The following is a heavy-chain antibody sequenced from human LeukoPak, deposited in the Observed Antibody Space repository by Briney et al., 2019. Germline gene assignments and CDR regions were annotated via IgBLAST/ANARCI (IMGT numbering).Heavy chain of an antibody. D-gene: IGHD2-2*01. CDR1: GGSISSSNNY. CDR3: ARDSCSRTSCRRKFDY. CDR2: IYYSGST. V-gene: IGHV4-39*07. Sequence: SETLSLTCTVSGGSISSSNNYRGWIRQPPGKGLEWIGSIYYSGSTYYNPSLKSRVTISVDTSKNQFSLKLSSVSAADTAVYYCARDSCSRTSCRRKFDYWGQGTLVTVSS. J-gene: IGHJ4*02.